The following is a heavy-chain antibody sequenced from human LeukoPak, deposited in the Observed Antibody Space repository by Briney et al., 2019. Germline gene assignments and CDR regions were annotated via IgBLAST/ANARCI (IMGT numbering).Heavy chain of an antibody. CDR2: ISYDGSNK. CDR3: AKGDQTTGTLDY. J-gene: IGHJ4*02. V-gene: IGHV3-30*18. CDR1: GFTFSSYG. D-gene: IGHD4-17*01. Sequence: GGSLRLSCAASGFTFSSYGMHWVRQAPGKGLEWVAVISYDGSNKYYADSVKGRFTISRDNSKNTLYLQMNSLRAEDTAVYYCAKGDQTTGTLDYWGQGTLVTVSS.